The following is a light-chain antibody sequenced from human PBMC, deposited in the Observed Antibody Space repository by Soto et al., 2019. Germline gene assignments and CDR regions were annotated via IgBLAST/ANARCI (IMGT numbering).Light chain of an antibody. CDR3: QQYSDSRT. CDR2: DAS. CDR1: QSVNNNY. Sequence: ENGFAPSPGPPCLSPGDRATLPCRGCQSVNNNYLAWYQQRPGQAPRLLIFDASNRATAIPDRFSGSGSGTDFTLTINRLEPEDSAVYYCQQYSDSRTFGQGTKVDIK. V-gene: IGKV3-20*01. J-gene: IGKJ1*01.